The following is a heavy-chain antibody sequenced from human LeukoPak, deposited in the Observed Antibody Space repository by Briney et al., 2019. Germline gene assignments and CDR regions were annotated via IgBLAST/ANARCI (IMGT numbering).Heavy chain of an antibody. CDR2: INWNGAWT. D-gene: IGHD3-22*01. Sequence: GGSLRLSCAASGFKFDDYGMSWVRQAPGKGLEWVCDINWNGAWTGYADSVKGRFTICRDNAKNSLYLQMNSLRAEDTALYYCAGYYYDSSRGFDLWGQGTLVTVSA. V-gene: IGHV3-20*04. CDR1: GFKFDDYG. J-gene: IGHJ5*02. CDR3: AGYYYDSSRGFDL.